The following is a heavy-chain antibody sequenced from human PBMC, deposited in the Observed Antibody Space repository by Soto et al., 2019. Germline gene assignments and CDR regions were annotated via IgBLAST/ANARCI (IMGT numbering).Heavy chain of an antibody. V-gene: IGHV4-34*01. CDR3: ARSPYMDV. J-gene: IGHJ6*03. CDR2: INHSGST. CDR1: GRSFSGYY. Sequence: SETLSLTCAVYGRSFSGYYGSWIRQSPGKGLEWIGEINHSGSTSYNPSLKSRVTILIDAPKNQFSLKMSSVTAADTAVYYCARSPYMDVWGKGTTVTVSS.